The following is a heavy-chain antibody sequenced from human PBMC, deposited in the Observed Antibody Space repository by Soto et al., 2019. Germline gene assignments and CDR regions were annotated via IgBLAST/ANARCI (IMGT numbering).Heavy chain of an antibody. CDR3: AKDEVIGFYYFHY. D-gene: IGHD2-21*01. CDR1: GFTFSTFD. V-gene: IGHV3-23*01. Sequence: EVQLLESGGGLVQPGGSLRLSCAASGFTFSTFDMTWVRQAPGKGLEWVSSIGGRGDSTYYADSVKGRFTISRDNSQNTLYLQMNSLRAEDTAVYYCAKDEVIGFYYFHYWGQGTLVTVSS. J-gene: IGHJ4*02. CDR2: IGGRGDST.